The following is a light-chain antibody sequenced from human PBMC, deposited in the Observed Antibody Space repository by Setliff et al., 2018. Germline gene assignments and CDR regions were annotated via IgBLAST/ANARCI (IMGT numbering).Light chain of an antibody. V-gene: IGLV1-51*01. CDR3: GTWDSSLSEFV. CDR2: DND. J-gene: IGLJ1*01. Sequence: QSVLTQPPSVSAAPGQKVTISCSGGYSNIWNHFVSWYQQLPGTAPKLLIYDNDKRPSGIPDRFSGSRSGPSATLGITGLQTGDEGEYYCGTWDSSLSEFVFGDGTKVTVL. CDR1: YSNIWNHF.